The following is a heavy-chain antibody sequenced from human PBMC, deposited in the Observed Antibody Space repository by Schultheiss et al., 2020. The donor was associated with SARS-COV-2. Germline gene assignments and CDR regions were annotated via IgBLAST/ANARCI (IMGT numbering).Heavy chain of an antibody. D-gene: IGHD3-3*01. V-gene: IGHV3-21*01. CDR1: GFTFSSYS. Sequence: GESLKISCAASGFTFSSYSMNWVRQAPGKGLEWVSSISSSSSYIYYADSVKGRFTISRDNAKNSLYLQMNSLRAEDTAVYYCARGIPGDFWSGYYPGYWGQGTLVTVSS. J-gene: IGHJ4*02. CDR3: ARGIPGDFWSGYYPGY. CDR2: ISSSSSYI.